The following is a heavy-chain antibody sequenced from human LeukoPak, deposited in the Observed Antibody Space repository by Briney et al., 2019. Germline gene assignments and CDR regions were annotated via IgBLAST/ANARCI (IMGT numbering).Heavy chain of an antibody. CDR3: ARRVYSSSWYWFDP. D-gene: IGHD6-13*01. CDR1: GYSFTSYW. Sequence: KGGESLKISCKGSGYSFTSYWIGWVRQMPGKGLDWLRIIYPGDSDTRYSPSFQGQVTISADKSISTAYLQWSSLKASDTAMYYCARRVYSSSWYWFDPWGQGTLVTVSS. CDR2: IYPGDSDT. J-gene: IGHJ5*02. V-gene: IGHV5-51*01.